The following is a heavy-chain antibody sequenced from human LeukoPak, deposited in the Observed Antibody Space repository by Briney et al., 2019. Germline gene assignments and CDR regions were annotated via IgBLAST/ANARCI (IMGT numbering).Heavy chain of an antibody. CDR3: ARGLVTMVRGVIPQGSSYYYYMGV. CDR2: ISGSGGST. D-gene: IGHD3-10*01. Sequence: PGGSLRLSCAASGFTFSSYAMSWVRQAPGKGLEWVSAISGSGGSTYYADSVKGRFTISRDNSKNTLYLQMNSLRAEDTAVYYCARGLVTMVRGVIPQGSSYYYYMGVWGKGTTVTVSS. V-gene: IGHV3-23*01. J-gene: IGHJ6*03. CDR1: GFTFSSYA.